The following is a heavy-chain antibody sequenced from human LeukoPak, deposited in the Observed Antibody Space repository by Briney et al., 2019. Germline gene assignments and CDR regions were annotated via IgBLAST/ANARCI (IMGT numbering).Heavy chain of an antibody. CDR3: ARVSSSWYYGMDV. D-gene: IGHD6-13*01. CDR1: GGSISSSY. CDR2: IYYSGST. J-gene: IGHJ6*02. V-gene: IGHV4-59*01. Sequence: YPSETLSLTCTVSGGSISSSYCSWIRQPPGKGLEWIGYIYYSGSTNYNPSLKSRVTISVDTSKNQFSLKLSSVTAADTAVYYCARVSSSWYYGMDVWGQGTTVTVSS.